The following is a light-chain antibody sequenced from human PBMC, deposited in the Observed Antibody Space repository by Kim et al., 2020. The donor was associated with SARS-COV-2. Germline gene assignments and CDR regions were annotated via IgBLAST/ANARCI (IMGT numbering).Light chain of an antibody. Sequence: GTTVTISCTRGSGSIASNYVQWYQQRPGSAPTTVISENKQRHSGVPDRFSGSIDSSSNSASLTISGLKTEDEADYYCQSYDSSNLVFGGGTQLTVL. CDR1: SGSIASNY. V-gene: IGLV6-57*03. CDR3: QSYDSSNLV. J-gene: IGLJ3*02. CDR2: ENK.